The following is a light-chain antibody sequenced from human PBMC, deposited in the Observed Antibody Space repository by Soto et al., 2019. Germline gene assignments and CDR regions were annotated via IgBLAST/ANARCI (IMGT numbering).Light chain of an antibody. CDR3: QQYYNTPSYT. Sequence: DIVMTQSPDSLAVSLGERATTNCKSSQSVLYSSNNKNYLAWYQQKPGQPPKLLIYWASTRESGVPDRFSGSGCGTDLTLPINSLQAEDVAVYYCQQYYNTPSYTFGQGTKLEIK. CDR1: QSVLYSSNNKNY. V-gene: IGKV4-1*01. CDR2: WAS. J-gene: IGKJ2*01.